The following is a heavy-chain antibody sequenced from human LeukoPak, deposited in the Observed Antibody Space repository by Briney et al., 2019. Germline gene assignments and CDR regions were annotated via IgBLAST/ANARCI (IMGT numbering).Heavy chain of an antibody. V-gene: IGHV4-31*03. CDR3: ASALYYFYMDV. J-gene: IGHJ6*03. CDR2: IYYSGST. CDR1: GGSVSSGGYY. Sequence: SETLSLTCTVSGGSVSSGGYYWSWVRQHPGKGLEWIGYIYYSGSTYYNPSLKSRVTISLDTSKNHFSLTLSSVTAADAAVYYCASALYYFYMDVWGKGTTVTVSS.